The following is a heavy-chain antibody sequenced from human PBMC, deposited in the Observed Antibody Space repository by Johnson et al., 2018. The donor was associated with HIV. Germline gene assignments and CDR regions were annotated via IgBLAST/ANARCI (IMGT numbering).Heavy chain of an antibody. CDR2: ISYDGRNK. Sequence: QVQLVESGGGLVKPGGSLRLSCVASGFTFSSYGMHWVRQAPGKGLEWVAVISYDGRNKDYAESVRGRFTISRDNAKNSLYLQMNSLRAEDTALYYCARGGLGFQNIHDPLDVWGQGTMVTVSS. J-gene: IGHJ3*01. CDR1: GFTFSSYG. V-gene: IGHV3-30*03. D-gene: IGHD1/OR15-1a*01. CDR3: ARGGLGFQNIHDPLDV.